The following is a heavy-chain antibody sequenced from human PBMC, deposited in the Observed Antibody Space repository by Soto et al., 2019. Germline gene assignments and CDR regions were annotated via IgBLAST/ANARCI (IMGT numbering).Heavy chain of an antibody. Sequence: SETLSLTCAVYGGSFSGYYCTWIRQPPGKGLEWIGEINQSGSTNYDPSLKSRVTISVDMSKNQFSLKMSSVTAADTAVYYCARVVSSGRPNWFDPWGQGTLVTVSS. D-gene: IGHD6-19*01. CDR2: INQSGST. J-gene: IGHJ5*02. V-gene: IGHV4-34*01. CDR3: ARVVSSGRPNWFDP. CDR1: GGSFSGYY.